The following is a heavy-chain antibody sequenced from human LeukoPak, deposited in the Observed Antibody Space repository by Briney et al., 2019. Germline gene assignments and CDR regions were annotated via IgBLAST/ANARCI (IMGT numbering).Heavy chain of an antibody. CDR1: GFTFSSYS. J-gene: IGHJ6*02. CDR2: ISSSSSTI. D-gene: IGHD3-10*01. CDR3: ARVGPLWFGELFTPLPYYYYYGMDV. V-gene: IGHV3-48*02. Sequence: GGSLRLSCAASGFTFSSYSMNWVRQAPGKGLEWVSYISSSSSTIYYADSVKGRFTISRDNAKNSLYLQMNSLRDEDTAVYYCARVGPLWFGELFTPLPYYYYYGMDVWGQGTTVTVSS.